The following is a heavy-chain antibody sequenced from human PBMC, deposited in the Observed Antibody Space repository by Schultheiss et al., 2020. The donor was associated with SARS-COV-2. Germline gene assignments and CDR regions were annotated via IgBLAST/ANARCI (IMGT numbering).Heavy chain of an antibody. CDR2: IYSGGST. D-gene: IGHD6-6*01. CDR1: GFTFSSYG. CDR3: ARDGASGAARHFDY. Sequence: GESLKISCAASGFTFSSYGMHWVRQAPGKGLEWVSVIYSGGSTYYADSVKGRFTISRDNAKNSLYLQMNSLRAEDTAVYYCARDGASGAARHFDYWGQGTLVTVSS. V-gene: IGHV3-NL1*01. J-gene: IGHJ4*02.